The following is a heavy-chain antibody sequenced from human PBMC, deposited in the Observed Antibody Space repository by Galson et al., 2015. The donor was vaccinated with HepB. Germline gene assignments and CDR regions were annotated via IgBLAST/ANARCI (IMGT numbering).Heavy chain of an antibody. J-gene: IGHJ4*02. V-gene: IGHV6-1*01. CDR2: TYYRSKWYS. Sequence: CAISGDSVSSNSAAWNWIRQSPSRGLEWLGRTYYRSKWYSYYAVSVKGRITISPDTSKNQFSLQLNSVTPEDTAIYYCARGPGALNYWGQGTLVTVSS. CDR3: ARGPGALNY. CDR1: GDSVSSNSAA. D-gene: IGHD1-26*01.